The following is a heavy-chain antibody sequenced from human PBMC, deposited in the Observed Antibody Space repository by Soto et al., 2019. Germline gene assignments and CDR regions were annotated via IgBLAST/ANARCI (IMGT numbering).Heavy chain of an antibody. D-gene: IGHD6-13*01. Sequence: GGSLRLSCAASGFTFSNYGMAWVRQAPGKGLEWVSSIRSDSDITYYADSLKGRFTISRDDSKNTLYLQMNSLRAEDTAVYYCARVFSWSIDYWGQGTLVTVSS. V-gene: IGHV3-23*01. CDR3: ARVFSWSIDY. CDR2: IRSDSDIT. J-gene: IGHJ4*02. CDR1: GFTFSNYG.